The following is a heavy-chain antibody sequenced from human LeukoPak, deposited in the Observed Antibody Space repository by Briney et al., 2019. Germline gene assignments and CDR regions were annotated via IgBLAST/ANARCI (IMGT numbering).Heavy chain of an antibody. CDR3: AGYCSSGSCSSYYGMDV. CDR2: IYYNGST. V-gene: IGHV4-59*08. J-gene: IGHJ6*02. CDR1: GGSISSYY. D-gene: IGHD2-15*01. Sequence: SETLSLTCTVSGGSISSYYWSWIRQPPGKGLEWIGYIYYNGSTNYNPSLKSRVTISVDTSKNQFSLKLSSVTAADTAVYYCAGYCSSGSCSSYYGMDVWGQETTVTVSS.